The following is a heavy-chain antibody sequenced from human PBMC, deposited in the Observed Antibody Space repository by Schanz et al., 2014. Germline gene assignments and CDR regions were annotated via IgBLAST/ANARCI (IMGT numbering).Heavy chain of an antibody. CDR3: ARKVVATIGGYYDN. Sequence: EVQLAESGGGLVQPGGSLRLSCATSGLTFTSAWMSWVRQAPGKGLEWVGRIKGKTDGGTADYAAPMKGRFTISRDDSKNTLFLQMNSLRAEDTAVYYCARKVVATIGGYYDNWGQGTLVIVSS. CDR2: IKGKTDGGTA. V-gene: IGHV3-15*01. CDR1: GLTFTSAW. D-gene: IGHD5-12*01. J-gene: IGHJ4*02.